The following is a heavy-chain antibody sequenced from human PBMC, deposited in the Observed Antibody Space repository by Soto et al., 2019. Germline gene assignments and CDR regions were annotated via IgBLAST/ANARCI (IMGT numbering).Heavy chain of an antibody. V-gene: IGHV1-69*01. D-gene: IGHD3-16*01. CDR1: GDTFPNFA. CDR2: VVPTFDTR. CDR3: ARMHEFLLGGGEWLNP. J-gene: IGHJ5*01. Sequence: QMQLVQSGAEKKKPGSSVKVSCQASGDTFPNFAVTWVRQAPEQVLEWIGGVVPTFDTRSYAQRFQGRVTISADELKASYYLELRNLISNHTAIHSCARMHEFLLGGGEWLNPWGQGTLGTVSS.